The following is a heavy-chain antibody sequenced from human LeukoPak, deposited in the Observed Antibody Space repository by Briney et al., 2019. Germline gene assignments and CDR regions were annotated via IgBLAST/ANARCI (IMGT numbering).Heavy chain of an antibody. J-gene: IGHJ4*02. CDR1: GDSISSFY. CDR2: IYYSGNT. D-gene: IGHD3-22*01. Sequence: SETLSLTCTVSGDSISSFYWSWIRQPPGRRLEWIGSIYYSGNTDYNPSLRSRVTMPVDTSKNQFSLKLSSVTAADTAVYYCARLYYDNSGYYYFDYWGQGTLVTVS. V-gene: IGHV4-59*01. CDR3: ARLYYDNSGYYYFDY.